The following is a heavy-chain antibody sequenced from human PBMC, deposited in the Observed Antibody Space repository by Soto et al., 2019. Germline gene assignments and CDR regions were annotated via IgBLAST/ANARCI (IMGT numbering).Heavy chain of an antibody. Sequence: GGSLRLSCAASGFTFSSYAMSWVRQAPGKGLEWVSAISGSGGSTYYADSVKGRFTISRDNSKNTLYPQMNSLRAEDTAVYYCAKVGYYYDSSGYAPRYWGQGTLVTVSS. J-gene: IGHJ4*02. CDR3: AKVGYYYDSSGYAPRY. D-gene: IGHD3-22*01. CDR1: GFTFSSYA. CDR2: ISGSGGST. V-gene: IGHV3-23*01.